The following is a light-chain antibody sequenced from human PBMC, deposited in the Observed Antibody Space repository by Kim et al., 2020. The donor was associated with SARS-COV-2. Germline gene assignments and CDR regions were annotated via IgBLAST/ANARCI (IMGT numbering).Light chain of an antibody. CDR1: HDISNY. CDR3: QQYDNLPLT. J-gene: IGKJ4*01. CDR2: DAS. Sequence: DIQMTQSPSSLSASVGDRVTITCQASHDISNYLNWYQQKLGKAPKLLIYDASNLETGVPSRFSGSGSGTDFTFSISSLQPEDIATYYCQQYDNLPLTFGGGTKVDIK. V-gene: IGKV1-33*01.